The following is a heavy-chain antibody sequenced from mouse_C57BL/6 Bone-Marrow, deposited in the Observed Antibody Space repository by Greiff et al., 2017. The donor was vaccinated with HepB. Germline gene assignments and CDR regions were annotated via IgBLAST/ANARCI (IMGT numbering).Heavy chain of an antibody. CDR1: GYTFTSYW. J-gene: IGHJ2*01. D-gene: IGHD1-1*01. Sequence: QVQLQQPGAELVRPGTSVKLSCKASGYTFTSYWMHWVKQRPGQGLEWIGVIDPSDSYTNYNQKFKGKATLTVDTSSSTAYMQLSSLTSEDSAVYYCARGDIKGPRFDYWGQGTTLTVSS. CDR2: IDPSDSYT. V-gene: IGHV1-59*01. CDR3: ARGDIKGPRFDY.